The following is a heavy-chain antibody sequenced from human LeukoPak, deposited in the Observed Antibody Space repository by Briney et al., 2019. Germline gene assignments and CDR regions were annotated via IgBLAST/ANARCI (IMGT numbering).Heavy chain of an antibody. J-gene: IGHJ4*02. CDR2: INHSTTT. D-gene: IGHD6-13*01. V-gene: IGHV4-34*01. CDR3: ATGPRPGVAAPGTLAQGFVDF. CDR1: GVPFSGYY. Sequence: SETLSLPCAVYGVPFSGYYWPWLRQPPPQGLEWMGEINHSTTTYYNSSLKSRLTISIDTSKNQFSLKLSSVTAADTAVYYCATGPRPGVAAPGTLAQGFVDFWGQGTLVTVSS.